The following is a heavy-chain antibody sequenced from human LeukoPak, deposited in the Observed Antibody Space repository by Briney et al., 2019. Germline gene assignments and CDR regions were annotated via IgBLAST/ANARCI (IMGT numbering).Heavy chain of an antibody. CDR1: GGSISSYY. D-gene: IGHD3-22*01. Sequence: PSETLSLTCTVSGGSISSYYWSWIRQPPGKGLECIGYIYYSGITKYNPSLKSRVTISVDRSKSQFSLKLSSVTAADTAVYYCARTGDSSGYYYYYLDNSGQGTLVTVSS. CDR2: IYYSGIT. V-gene: IGHV4-59*01. J-gene: IGHJ4*02. CDR3: ARTGDSSGYYYYYLDN.